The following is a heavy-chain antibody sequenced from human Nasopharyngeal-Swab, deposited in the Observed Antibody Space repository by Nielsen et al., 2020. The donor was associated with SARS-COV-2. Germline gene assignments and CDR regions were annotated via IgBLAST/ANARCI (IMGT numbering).Heavy chain of an antibody. CDR1: GYTFTSYY. J-gene: IGHJ4*02. Sequence: ASVKVSCKASGYTFTSYYMHWVRQAPEQGLEWMGIINPSGGSTSYAQKFQGRVTMTRDTSTSTVYMELSSLRSEDTAVYYCARDQASIAAMAYWGQGTLVTVSS. V-gene: IGHV1-46*01. D-gene: IGHD6-13*01. CDR3: ARDQASIAAMAY. CDR2: INPSGGST.